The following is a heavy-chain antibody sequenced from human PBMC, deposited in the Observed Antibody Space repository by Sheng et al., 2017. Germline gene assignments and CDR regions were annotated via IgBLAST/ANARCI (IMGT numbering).Heavy chain of an antibody. D-gene: IGHD6-13*01. J-gene: IGHJ4*02. Sequence: QVQLVESGGGVVQPGRSLRLSCAASGFTFSSYAMHWVRQAPGKGLEWVAVISYDGSNKYYADSVKGRFTISRDNSKNTLYLQMNSLRAEDTAVYYCARESGYSSSWYSGGLDYWGQGTLVTVSS. V-gene: IGHV3-30-3*01. CDR3: ARESGYSSSWYSGGLDY. CDR1: GFTFSSYA. CDR2: ISYDGSNK.